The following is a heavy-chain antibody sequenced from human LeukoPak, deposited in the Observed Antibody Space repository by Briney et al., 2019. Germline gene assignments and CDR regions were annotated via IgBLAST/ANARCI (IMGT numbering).Heavy chain of an antibody. CDR3: ARSGFDSSGLRYYYYYMDV. V-gene: IGHV1-18*01. CDR1: GYTFTSYD. D-gene: IGHD3-22*01. CDR2: ISAYNGNT. J-gene: IGHJ6*03. Sequence: ASVKVPCKASGYTFTSYDINWVRQATGQGLEWMGWISAYNGNTNYAQKLQGRVTMTTDTSTSTAYMELRSLRSDDTAVYYCARSGFDSSGLRYYYYYMDVWGKGTTVTVSS.